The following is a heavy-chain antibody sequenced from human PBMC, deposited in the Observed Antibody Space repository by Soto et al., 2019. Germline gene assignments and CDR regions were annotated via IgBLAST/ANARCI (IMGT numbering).Heavy chain of an antibody. V-gene: IGHV4-59*08. Sequence: SETLSLTCTVSGGSISSYYWSWIRQPPVNGLKFIGYIYYIFSTNYNPSLKSRFTISVYTSKNELSLKLISLTAAYTSVYYCARAQSSGRIFDYWGQGTQVTVSS. CDR2: IYYIFST. J-gene: IGHJ4*02. D-gene: IGHD6-19*01. CDR1: GGSISSYY. CDR3: ARAQSSGRIFDY.